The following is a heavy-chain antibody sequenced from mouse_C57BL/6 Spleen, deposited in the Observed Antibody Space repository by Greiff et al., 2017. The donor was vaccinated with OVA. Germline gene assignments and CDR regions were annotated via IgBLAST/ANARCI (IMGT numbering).Heavy chain of an antibody. CDR1: GYAFSSSW. V-gene: IGHV1-82*01. CDR3: ARRLFDY. J-gene: IGHJ2*01. Sequence: QVQLQQSGPELVKPGASVKISCKASGYAFSSSWMNWVKQRPGKGLEWIGRIYPGDGDTNYNGKFKGKATLTADKSSSTAYMQLSSLTSEDSAVYFGARRLFDYWGQGTTLTVSS. CDR2: IYPGDGDT. D-gene: IGHD2-2*01.